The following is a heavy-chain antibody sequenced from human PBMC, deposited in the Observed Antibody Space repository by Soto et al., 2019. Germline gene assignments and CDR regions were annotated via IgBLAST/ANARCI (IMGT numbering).Heavy chain of an antibody. Sequence: ASVKVSCKASGGTFSSYTISWVRQAPGQRLEWMGRIIPILGIANYAQKFQGRVTITADKSTSTAYMELSSLRSEDTAVYYCARVPYYEDIGVYIPFDYWGQGTLVTVSS. CDR1: GGTFSSYT. J-gene: IGHJ4*02. V-gene: IGHV1-69*02. CDR2: IIPILGIA. CDR3: ARVPYYEDIGVYIPFDY. D-gene: IGHD3-3*01.